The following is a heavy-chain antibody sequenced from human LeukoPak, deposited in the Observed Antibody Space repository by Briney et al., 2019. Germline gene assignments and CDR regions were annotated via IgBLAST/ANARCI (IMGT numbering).Heavy chain of an antibody. V-gene: IGHV3-23*01. CDR1: GLTFSNYA. J-gene: IGHJ6*03. D-gene: IGHD5-18*01. Sequence: PGGSLRLSCAASGLTFSNYAMSWVRQAPGKGLEWVSAISGSGGSTYYADSVKGRFTISRDNSKNTLYLQMNSLRAEDTAVYYCAKVSGYSYGYYYYYMDVWGKGTTVTVSS. CDR2: ISGSGGST. CDR3: AKVSGYSYGYYYYYMDV.